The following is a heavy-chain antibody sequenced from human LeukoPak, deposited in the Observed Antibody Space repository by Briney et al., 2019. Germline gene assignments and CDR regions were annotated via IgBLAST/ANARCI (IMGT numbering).Heavy chain of an antibody. CDR1: GFTFSSYW. J-gene: IGHJ4*02. CDR3: ARAYYDFWSGYYPFDY. CDR2: IKQDGSEK. Sequence: GGSLRLSCAASGFTFSSYWMSWVRQAPGKGLEWVANIKQDGSEKYYVDSVKGRFTISRDNAKNSLYLQMNSLRAEDTAVYYCARAYYDFWSGYYPFDYWGQGTLVIVSS. D-gene: IGHD3-3*01. V-gene: IGHV3-7*04.